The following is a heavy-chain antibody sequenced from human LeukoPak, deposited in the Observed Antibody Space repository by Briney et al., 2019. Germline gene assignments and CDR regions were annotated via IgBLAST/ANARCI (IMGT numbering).Heavy chain of an antibody. Sequence: GASVKVSCKASGYTFTGYYMHWVRQAPGQGLEWMGWINPNSGGTNYAQKFQGRVTMTRDSSISTAYMELSRLRSDDTAVYYCARDGDIVGVPAAMVNYWGQGTLVTVSS. D-gene: IGHD2-2*01. CDR3: ARDGDIVGVPAAMVNY. V-gene: IGHV1-2*02. CDR2: INPNSGGT. J-gene: IGHJ4*02. CDR1: GYTFTGYY.